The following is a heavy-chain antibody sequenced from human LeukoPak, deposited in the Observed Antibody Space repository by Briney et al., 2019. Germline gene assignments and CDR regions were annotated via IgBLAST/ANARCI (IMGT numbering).Heavy chain of an antibody. CDR1: GFTFSSYA. CDR3: ARVPQASITMIVVVADY. V-gene: IGHV3-30-3*01. D-gene: IGHD3-22*01. Sequence: PGGSLRLSCAASGFTFSSYAMHWVPQAPGKGLEWVAVISYDGSNKYYADSVKGRFTISRDNSKNTLYLQMNSLRAEDTAVYYCARVPQASITMIVVVADYWGQGTLVTVSS. CDR2: ISYDGSNK. J-gene: IGHJ4*02.